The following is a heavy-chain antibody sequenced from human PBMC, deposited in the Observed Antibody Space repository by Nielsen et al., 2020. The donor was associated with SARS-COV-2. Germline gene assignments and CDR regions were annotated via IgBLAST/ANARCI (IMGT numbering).Heavy chain of an antibody. CDR1: GFTFSDYS. V-gene: IGHV3-30*18. CDR2: ISYDGSVQ. Sequence: GGSLRLSCAASGFTFSDYSMNWVRQAPGKGLEWVTFISYDGSVQYYADSVKGRFTISTDISKNTLYLQMNSLRAEDTAVYYCTKGAQLGDYWGQGTLVTVSS. CDR3: TKGAQLGDY. J-gene: IGHJ4*02. D-gene: IGHD6-13*01.